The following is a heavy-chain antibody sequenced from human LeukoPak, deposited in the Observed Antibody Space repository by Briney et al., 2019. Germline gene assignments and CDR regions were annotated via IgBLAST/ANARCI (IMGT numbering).Heavy chain of an antibody. J-gene: IGHJ4*02. V-gene: IGHV3-30-3*01. CDR1: GFTFRSYA. CDR2: ISYDGSNE. Sequence: GRSLRLSCGASGFTFRSYAMHWVRQAPGKGLEWVAGISYDGSNEYYTDSVKGRFTIARDNSKNTLYLQMNSLIPEDTAVYYCARDPYDSSGYPVAYWGQGTLVTVSS. CDR3: ARDPYDSSGYPVAY. D-gene: IGHD3-22*01.